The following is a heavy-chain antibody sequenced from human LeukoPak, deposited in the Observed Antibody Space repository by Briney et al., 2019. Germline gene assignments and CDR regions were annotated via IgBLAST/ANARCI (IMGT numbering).Heavy chain of an antibody. CDR2: INPNSGGT. CDR3: ARSYVWGSYRRLFDY. D-gene: IGHD3-16*02. CDR1: GYTFTGYY. Sequence: ASVKVSCKASGYTFTGYYMHWVRQAPGQGLEWMGWINPNSGGTNYAQKFQGRVTMTRDTSISTAYMELSRLRSDDTAVYYCARSYVWGSYRRLFDYWGQGTLVTVSS. J-gene: IGHJ4*02. V-gene: IGHV1-2*02.